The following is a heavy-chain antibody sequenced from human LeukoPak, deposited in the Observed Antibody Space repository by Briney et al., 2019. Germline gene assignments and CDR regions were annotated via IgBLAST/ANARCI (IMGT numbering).Heavy chain of an antibody. J-gene: IGHJ4*02. CDR2: IYYSGST. CDR1: GGSISSYY. D-gene: IGHD4/OR15-4a*01. CDR3: ASGAIGTQFDY. V-gene: IGHV4-59*01. Sequence: SETLSLTCTVSGGSISSYYWSWLRQPPGKGLEWIGYIYYSGSTNYNPSLKSRVTISVDTSKNQFSLKLSSVTAADTAVYYCASGAIGTQFDYWGQGTLVTVSS.